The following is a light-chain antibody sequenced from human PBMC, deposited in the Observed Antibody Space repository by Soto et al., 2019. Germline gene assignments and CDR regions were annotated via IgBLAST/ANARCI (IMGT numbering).Light chain of an antibody. CDR3: MQALQPPVT. CDR1: QSLLHSSGYNH. CDR2: LGS. J-gene: IGKJ4*01. V-gene: IGKV2-28*01. Sequence: DLVMTQSPLSLPVTPGEPASISCRSSQSLLHSSGYNHLDWYLQKPGQSPQLLIHLGSNRASGVPDRFSGSVSGTDFTLKISRVEAEDVGLYYCMQALQPPVTFGGGTKVEIK.